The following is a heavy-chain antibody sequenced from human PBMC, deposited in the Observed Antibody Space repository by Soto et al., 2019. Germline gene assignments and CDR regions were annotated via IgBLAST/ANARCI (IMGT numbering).Heavy chain of an antibody. Sequence: SETLSLTCTVSGGSISSYYWSWIRQPPGKGLEWIGYIYYSGSTNYNPSLKSRVTISVDTSKNQFSLKLSSVTAADTAVYYCAREIGYCSGGSCGWFDPWGQGTLVTVSS. J-gene: IGHJ5*02. D-gene: IGHD2-15*01. CDR1: GGSISSYY. V-gene: IGHV4-59*01. CDR2: IYYSGST. CDR3: AREIGYCSGGSCGWFDP.